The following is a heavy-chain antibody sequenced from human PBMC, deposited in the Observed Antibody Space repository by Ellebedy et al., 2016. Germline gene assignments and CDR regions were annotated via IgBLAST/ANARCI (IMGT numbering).Heavy chain of an antibody. Sequence: GESLKISXVASGFTFRNFFMSWVRQAPGKGLEWVSTIGGGGDDAHLADSVKGRFTISRDNSKNTLYLQMSSLRPEDTALYYCRQGHYSHYWGQGTLVTVSS. V-gene: IGHV3-23*01. CDR1: GFTFRNFF. CDR2: IGGGGDDA. CDR3: RQGHYSHY. J-gene: IGHJ4*02. D-gene: IGHD2-21*01.